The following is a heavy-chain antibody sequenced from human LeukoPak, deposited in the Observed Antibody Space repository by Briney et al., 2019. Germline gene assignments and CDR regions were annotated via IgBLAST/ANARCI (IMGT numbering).Heavy chain of an antibody. Sequence: GGSLRLSCAASGFTFINVWLSWVRQAPGKGLEWVGLIKAKTDGETTDHAAPVKGRFTISRDDSKNTLFLQMNNLKTEDTAVYSCTSTLGYWGQGTLVTVSS. CDR1: GFTFINVW. V-gene: IGHV3-15*01. CDR3: TSTLGY. CDR2: IKAKTDGETT. D-gene: IGHD2/OR15-2a*01. J-gene: IGHJ4*02.